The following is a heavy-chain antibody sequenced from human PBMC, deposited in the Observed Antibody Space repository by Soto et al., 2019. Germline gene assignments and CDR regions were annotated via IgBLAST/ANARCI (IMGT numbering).Heavy chain of an antibody. CDR2: IYYSGST. D-gene: IGHD5-18*01. CDR3: ARRNAAMASFDY. CDR1: GGSISSSSYY. V-gene: IGHV4-39*01. Sequence: SETLSLTCTVSGGSISSSSYYWGWIRQPPGKGLEWIGSIYYSGSTYYNPSLKSRVTISVDTSKNQFSLKLSSVTAADMAVYYCARRNAAMASFDYWGQGTLVTVSS. J-gene: IGHJ4*02.